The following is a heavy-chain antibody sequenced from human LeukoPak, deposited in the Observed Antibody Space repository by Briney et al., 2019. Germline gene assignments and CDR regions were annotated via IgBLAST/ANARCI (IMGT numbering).Heavy chain of an antibody. J-gene: IGHJ5*02. V-gene: IGHV4-34*01. D-gene: IGHD3-3*01. CDR2: INHSGSP. Sequence: PSETLSLTCVVYGGSFSGYYWAWIRQPPGKGLEWIGEINHSGSPNYNPSLKSRAIISLDTSKNQFSLNLSSVTAADTAVYYCARGNYDFWSGYSNWFDPWGQGTLVTVSP. CDR1: GGSFSGYY. CDR3: ARGNYDFWSGYSNWFDP.